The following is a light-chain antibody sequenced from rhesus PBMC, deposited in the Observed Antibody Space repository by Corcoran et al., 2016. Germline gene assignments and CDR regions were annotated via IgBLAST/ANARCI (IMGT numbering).Light chain of an antibody. CDR2: KAS. V-gene: IGKV1-22*01. Sequence: DIQMTQSPSSLSASAGDTVTTTCRASQGIIRRLAWYQQKPGKAPKLLIDKASSLQSGVPSRYSGSGSGTVFTLALSSLQSEYFDTYYVQQYSSRPITFGEGTKVELK. J-gene: IGKJ4*01. CDR1: QGIIRR. CDR3: QQYSSRPIT.